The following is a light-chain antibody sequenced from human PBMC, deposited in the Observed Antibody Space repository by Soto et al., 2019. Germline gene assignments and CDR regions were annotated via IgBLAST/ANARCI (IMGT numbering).Light chain of an antibody. J-gene: IGKJ3*01. CDR3: QQRSNWPFFN. CDR2: DTS. V-gene: IGKV3-11*01. CDR1: QSVSSR. Sequence: EIVLTQSPATLSLSPGDSATLSCRASQSVSSRLAWFQQKPGQAPRLLIYDTSTRATGIPARFSGSGSGTDFTITISSLEPEDFALYYCQQRSNWPFFNFGPGSKVD.